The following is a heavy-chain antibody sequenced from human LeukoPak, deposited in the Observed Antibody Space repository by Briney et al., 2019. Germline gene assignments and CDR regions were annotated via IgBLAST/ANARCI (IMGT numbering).Heavy chain of an antibody. CDR3: ARRVATTPFDY. Sequence: GGSLRLSCAASGFTFSSYSMNWVRQAPGKGLEWISYISSSSSIIYYADSVKGRFTISRDNAKNSLYLQMNGLRAEDTAVYYCARRVATTPFDYWGQGTLVTVSS. V-gene: IGHV3-48*01. D-gene: IGHD5-24*01. CDR2: ISSSSSII. CDR1: GFTFSSYS. J-gene: IGHJ4*02.